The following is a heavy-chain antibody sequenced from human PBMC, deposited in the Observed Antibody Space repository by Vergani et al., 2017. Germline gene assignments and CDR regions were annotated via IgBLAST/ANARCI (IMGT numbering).Heavy chain of an antibody. D-gene: IGHD6-25*01. CDR2: INHSGST. CDR3: ARRRLRPGAYYFDY. Sequence: QVQLQQWGAGLLKPSETLSLTCAVYGGSFSGYYWSWIRQPPGTGLEWIGEINHSGSTNYNPSLKSRVTISVDTSKNQFSLKRSSVTAADTAVYYCARRRLRPGAYYFDYWGQGTLVTVSS. J-gene: IGHJ4*02. CDR1: GGSFSGYY. V-gene: IGHV4-34*01.